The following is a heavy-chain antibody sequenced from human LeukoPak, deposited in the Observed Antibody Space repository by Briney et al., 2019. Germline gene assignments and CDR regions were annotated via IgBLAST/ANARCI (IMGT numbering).Heavy chain of an antibody. Sequence: GGSLRLSCAASGFTFDDYAMHWVRQAPGKGLEWVSGISWNSGSIFYADSVKGRFTISRDNAKNSLYLQMNSLRAEDKALYYCAKGKSYSNSAGFDYWGQGTLVTVSS. V-gene: IGHV3-9*01. D-gene: IGHD6-6*01. CDR2: ISWNSGSI. CDR1: GFTFDDYA. CDR3: AKGKSYSNSAGFDY. J-gene: IGHJ4*02.